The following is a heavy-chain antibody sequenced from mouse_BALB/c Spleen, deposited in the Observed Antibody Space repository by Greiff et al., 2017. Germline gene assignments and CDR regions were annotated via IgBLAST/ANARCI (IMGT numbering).Heavy chain of an antibody. V-gene: IGHV6-6*02. J-gene: IGHJ4*01. CDR1: GFSFSNDW. Sequence: EVQVVESGGGLVQPGGSMKLSCVASGFSFSNDWMNWVRQYPEKGIEWVAEIRLKSNNYATHYSETVKGRFTISRDDTKSSVYLHMNNLRAEDTGIYYCTRPYDYSREYYAIEYWGQGTSVTVSA. CDR2: IRLKSNNYAT. D-gene: IGHD2-4*01. CDR3: TRPYDYSREYYAIEY.